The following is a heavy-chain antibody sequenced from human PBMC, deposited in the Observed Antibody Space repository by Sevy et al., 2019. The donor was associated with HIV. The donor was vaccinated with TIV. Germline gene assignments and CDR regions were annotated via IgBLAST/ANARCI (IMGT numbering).Heavy chain of an antibody. D-gene: IGHD2-15*01. CDR2: IYYSGST. CDR1: GGSISSGGYY. J-gene: IGHJ4*02. CDR3: ARGPKLAAYCSGGSCYSPSESFFDY. V-gene: IGHV4-31*03. Sequence: SETMSLTCTVSGGSISSGGYYWSWIRQHPGKGLEWIGYIYYSGSTYYNPSLKSRVTISVDTSKNQFSLKLSSVTAADTAVYYGARGPKLAAYCSGGSCYSPSESFFDYWGQGTLVTVSS.